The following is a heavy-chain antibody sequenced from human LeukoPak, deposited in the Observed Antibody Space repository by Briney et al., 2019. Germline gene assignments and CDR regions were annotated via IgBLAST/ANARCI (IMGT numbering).Heavy chain of an antibody. D-gene: IGHD7-27*01. Sequence: SETLSLTCTVSGGSISTSNYYWGWIRQPPGKGLEWIGNIFYSGSTYYGPSLKSRLTISLDTSRNQFSLKLSSVTAADTAVYYCAREGINWGYFDYWGQGTLVTVSS. CDR1: GGSISTSNYY. CDR2: IFYSGST. J-gene: IGHJ4*02. CDR3: AREGINWGYFDY. V-gene: IGHV4-39*07.